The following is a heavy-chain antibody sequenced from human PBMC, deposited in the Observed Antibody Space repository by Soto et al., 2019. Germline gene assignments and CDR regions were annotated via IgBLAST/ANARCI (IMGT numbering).Heavy chain of an antibody. CDR2: VQMSGTT. CDR1: GASVRSYH. D-gene: IGHD4-17*01. V-gene: IGHV4-4*07. CDR3: AKDRSTVRWFDP. J-gene: IGHJ5*02. Sequence: PSETLSLTCAVSGASVRSYHWSWIRQAAGKGLEWIGRVQMSGTTNYNPSLKTRVTTSLDTSKNEVSLRMTSVTAADTAVYFCAKDRSTVRWFDPWGQGSLVTVSS.